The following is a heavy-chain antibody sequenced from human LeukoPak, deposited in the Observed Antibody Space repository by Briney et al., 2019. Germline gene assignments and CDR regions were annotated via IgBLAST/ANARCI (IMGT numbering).Heavy chain of an antibody. CDR3: ARDIAAAGTNWFDP. CDR2: ISAYNGNT. V-gene: IGHV1-18*01. D-gene: IGHD6-13*01. CDR1: GYTFTSYG. J-gene: IGHJ5*02. Sequence: ASVKVSCKASGYTFTSYGISWGRQAPGQGLEWMGWISAYNGNTNYAQKLQGRVTMTTDTSTSTAYTELRSLRSDDTAVYYCARDIAAAGTNWFDPWGQGTLVTVSS.